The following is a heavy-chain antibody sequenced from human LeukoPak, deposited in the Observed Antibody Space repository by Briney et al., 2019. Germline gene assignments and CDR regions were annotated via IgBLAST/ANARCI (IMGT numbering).Heavy chain of an antibody. CDR3: ARDRTDSSGYYYFDY. J-gene: IGHJ4*02. CDR1: GGSISSGGYY. Sequence: SQTLSLTCTVSGGSISSGGYYWSWIRQHPGEGLEWIGYIYYSGSTYYNPSLKSRVTISVDTSKNQFSLKLSSVTAADTAVYYCARDRTDSSGYYYFDYWGQGILVTVSS. V-gene: IGHV4-31*03. D-gene: IGHD3-22*01. CDR2: IYYSGST.